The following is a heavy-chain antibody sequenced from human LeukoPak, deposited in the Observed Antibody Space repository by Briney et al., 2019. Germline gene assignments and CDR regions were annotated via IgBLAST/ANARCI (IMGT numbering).Heavy chain of an antibody. D-gene: IGHD6-13*01. CDR3: ARGRPTAAAGTTAVHYYYMAV. Sequence: SDSLSLTCSASGGTISSYCWSWIRQSPGKGLEWIGHISYSGSTNYNPYLKSRVKIFLVMSGKEISLEMKSVTAADTAVYYCARGRPTAAAGTTAVHYYYMAVWGKGTTVTVSS. CDR2: ISYSGST. CDR1: GGTISSYC. V-gene: IGHV4-59*08. J-gene: IGHJ6*03.